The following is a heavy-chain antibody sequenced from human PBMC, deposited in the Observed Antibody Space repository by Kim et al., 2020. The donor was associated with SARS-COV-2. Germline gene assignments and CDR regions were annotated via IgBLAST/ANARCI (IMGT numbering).Heavy chain of an antibody. V-gene: IGHV3-30*18. J-gene: IGHJ4*02. D-gene: IGHD2-2*03. CDR2: ISYDGSNK. CDR1: GFTFSSYG. CDR3: AKGEWMGDY. Sequence: GGSLRLSCAASGFTFSSYGMHWVRQAPGKGLEWVAVISYDGSNKYYADSVKGRFTISRDNSKNTLYLQMNSLRAEDTAVYYCAKGEWMGDYWGQGTLVTVSS.